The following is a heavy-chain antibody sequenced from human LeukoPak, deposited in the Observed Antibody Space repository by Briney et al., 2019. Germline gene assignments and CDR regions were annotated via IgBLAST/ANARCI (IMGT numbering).Heavy chain of an antibody. Sequence: GASVKVSCKASGYTFTGYHMHWVRQAPGQGLEWMGRINPNSGDTNSAQNFQGRVTMTRDTSISTAYMELSRLRPDDTAVYYCARDYCSSTSCLFDYWGQGTLVTVSS. CDR1: GYTFTGYH. D-gene: IGHD2-2*01. CDR3: ARDYCSSTSCLFDY. J-gene: IGHJ4*02. V-gene: IGHV1-2*06. CDR2: INPNSGDT.